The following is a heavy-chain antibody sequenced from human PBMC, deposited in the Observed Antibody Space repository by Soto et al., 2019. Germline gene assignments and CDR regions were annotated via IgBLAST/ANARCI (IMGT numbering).Heavy chain of an antibody. CDR3: SKDRRGGRAVLDS. CDR1: GFTFSSYA. Sequence: VGSLRLSCAASGFTFSSYALSWVRQVPGKGLEWVSALRDSGSSPYYLDSVKGRFTVSRDNSKNTLHLQMNSLRAEDTAVYYCSKDRRGGRAVLDSWGQGTPVTVSS. V-gene: IGHV3-23*01. D-gene: IGHD2-8*01. CDR2: LRDSGSSP. J-gene: IGHJ4*02.